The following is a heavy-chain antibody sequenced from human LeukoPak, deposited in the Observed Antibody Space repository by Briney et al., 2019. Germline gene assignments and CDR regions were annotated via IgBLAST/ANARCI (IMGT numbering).Heavy chain of an antibody. J-gene: IGHJ4*02. Sequence: GGALRLSCAASGFTFSSYAMHWVRQAPGKGLEGVAVISYDGSNKYYADSVKGRFTISRDNSKNTLYLQMNSLRAADTAVYYCARESELVGSGFDYWGQGTLVTVSS. D-gene: IGHD2-15*01. CDR3: ARESELVGSGFDY. CDR2: ISYDGSNK. V-gene: IGHV3-30-3*01. CDR1: GFTFSSYA.